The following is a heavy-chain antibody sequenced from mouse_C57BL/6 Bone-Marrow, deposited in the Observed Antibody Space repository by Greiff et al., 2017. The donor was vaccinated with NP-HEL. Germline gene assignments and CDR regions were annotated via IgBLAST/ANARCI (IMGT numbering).Heavy chain of an antibody. Sequence: QVQLQQSGAELVKPGASVKISCKASGYAFSSYWMNWVKERPGTGLEWIGQIYPGAGDTKYNGKFKGKATLTADKSSSTAYMQVSSLTSDDSAVYFCARGDYGSSRFGYAMDYWGQGTSVTVSS. J-gene: IGHJ4*01. D-gene: IGHD1-1*01. V-gene: IGHV1-80*01. CDR3: ARGDYGSSRFGYAMDY. CDR1: GYAFSSYW. CDR2: IYPGAGDT.